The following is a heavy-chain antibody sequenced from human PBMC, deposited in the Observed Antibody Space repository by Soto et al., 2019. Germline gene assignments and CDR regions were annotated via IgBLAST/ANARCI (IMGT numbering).Heavy chain of an antibody. CDR1: GFTFDDYA. J-gene: IGHJ6*03. Sequence: EVQLVESGGGLVQPGRSLRLSCAASGFTFDDYAMHWVRQAPGKGLEWVSGISWNSGSIGYAESVKGRFTISRDNAKTSLILEMISLRAEDTALYYCANDHSRTTKDYYYCMAVWGKGTTVTVSS. V-gene: IGHV3-9*01. D-gene: IGHD1-1*01. CDR2: ISWNSGSI. CDR3: ANDHSRTTKDYYYCMAV.